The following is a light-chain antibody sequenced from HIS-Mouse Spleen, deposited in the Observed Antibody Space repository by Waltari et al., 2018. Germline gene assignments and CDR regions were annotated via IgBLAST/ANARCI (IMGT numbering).Light chain of an antibody. CDR1: KLGDKY. CDR2: QES. Sequence: SYELTQQPSVSVSPGQTASITCSGDKLGDKYACWYQQKPGQSPVLVIYQESKRPSGIPERFSGSNSGNTATLTISGTQAMDEADYYCQAWDSSYSVFGGGTKLTVL. CDR3: QAWDSSYSV. V-gene: IGLV3-1*01. J-gene: IGLJ2*01.